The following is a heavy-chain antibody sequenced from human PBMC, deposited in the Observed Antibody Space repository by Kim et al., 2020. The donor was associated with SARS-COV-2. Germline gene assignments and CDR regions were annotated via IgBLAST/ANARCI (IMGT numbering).Heavy chain of an antibody. D-gene: IGHD1-1*01. V-gene: IGHV1-3*01. CDR3: ARDGTTRSGGYYFDY. J-gene: IGHJ4*02. Sequence: QKFQGRVTITREKSAGTAYMELGSLRSEDTAVYYCARDGTTRSGGYYFDYWGQGALVTVSS.